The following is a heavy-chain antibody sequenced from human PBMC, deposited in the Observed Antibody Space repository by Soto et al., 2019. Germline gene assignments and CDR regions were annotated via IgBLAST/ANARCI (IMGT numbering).Heavy chain of an antibody. J-gene: IGHJ4*02. CDR3: AKDRPRRTSGYFFDY. Sequence: GGSLRLSCEVSGFSVTANYMSWVRQAPGKGLEWVSVIYSGGSTYYVDSVKGRFIISRDISKNTLYLQMNSLRAEDTALYYCAKDRPRRTSGYFFDYWGQGTPVTVSS. V-gene: IGHV3-53*01. CDR1: GFSVTANY. CDR2: IYSGGST. D-gene: IGHD1-1*01.